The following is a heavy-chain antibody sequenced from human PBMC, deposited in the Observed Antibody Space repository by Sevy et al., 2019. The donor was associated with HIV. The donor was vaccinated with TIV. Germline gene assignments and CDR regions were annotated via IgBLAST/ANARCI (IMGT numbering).Heavy chain of an antibody. Sequence: GGSLRLSCAASGFTFSSYGMHWVRQAPGKGLEWVAVIWYDGSNKYYADSVKSRFTISRDNSKNTLFLQMNSLRAEDTAVYYCARVKFTRIGYYYDSSGSIMDYWGQGTLVTVSS. V-gene: IGHV3-33*01. J-gene: IGHJ4*02. CDR3: ARVKFTRIGYYYDSSGSIMDY. CDR2: IWYDGSNK. D-gene: IGHD3-22*01. CDR1: GFTFSSYG.